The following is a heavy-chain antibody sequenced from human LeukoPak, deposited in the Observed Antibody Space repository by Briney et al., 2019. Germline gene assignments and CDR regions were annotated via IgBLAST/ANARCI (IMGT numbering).Heavy chain of an antibody. CDR3: ARGGSYGSYYYYYGMDV. V-gene: IGHV4-59*01. CDR1: GGSISSYY. J-gene: IGHJ6*02. D-gene: IGHD5-18*01. Sequence: SETLSLTCTVSGGSISSYYWSWLRQPPGKGLEWIGYIYYSGSTNYNPSLKSRVTISVDTSKNQFSLKLSSVTAADTAVYYCARGGSYGSYYYYYGMDVWGQGTTVTVSS. CDR2: IYYSGST.